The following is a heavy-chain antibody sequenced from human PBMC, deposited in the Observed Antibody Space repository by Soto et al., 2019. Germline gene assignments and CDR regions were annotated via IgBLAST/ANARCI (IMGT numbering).Heavy chain of an antibody. Sequence: GGSLRLSCAASGFTFSSYAMHWVRQAPGKGLEWVAVISYDGSNKYYADSVKGRFTISRDNSKNTLYLQMNSLRAGDTAVYYCARVAGYYDSSGLAFDYCGQRTLATVSS. V-gene: IGHV3-30-3*01. J-gene: IGHJ4*02. CDR1: GFTFSSYA. CDR2: ISYDGSNK. CDR3: ARVAGYYDSSGLAFDY. D-gene: IGHD3-22*01.